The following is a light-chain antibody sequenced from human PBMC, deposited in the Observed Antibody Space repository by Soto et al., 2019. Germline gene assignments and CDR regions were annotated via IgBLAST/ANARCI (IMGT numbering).Light chain of an antibody. CDR3: HQRHSVTGT. Sequence: DIQMTESASSMSASVGDRVTITCRASQNIGVYLNWYQQKPGKAPKLLIYAASSLQSGVSSRFSGIGSATDVTLTISSLLQEDVATYDGHQRHSVTGTFGQGTKVDIK. J-gene: IGKJ1*01. CDR1: QNIGVY. CDR2: AAS. V-gene: IGKV1-39*01.